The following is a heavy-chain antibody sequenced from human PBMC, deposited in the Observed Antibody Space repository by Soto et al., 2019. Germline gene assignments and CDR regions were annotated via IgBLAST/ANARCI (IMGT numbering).Heavy chain of an antibody. J-gene: IGHJ4*02. CDR3: ARDGSSGYYYGY. CDR2: ISAYNGNT. V-gene: IGHV1-18*01. CDR1: GYTFTSYG. Sequence: ASVKASCKASGYTFTSYGMSWVRQAPGQGLEWMGWISAYNGNTNYAQKLQGRVTMTTDTSTSTAYMELRSLRSDDTAVYYCARDGSSGYYYGYWGQGTLVTVSS. D-gene: IGHD3-22*01.